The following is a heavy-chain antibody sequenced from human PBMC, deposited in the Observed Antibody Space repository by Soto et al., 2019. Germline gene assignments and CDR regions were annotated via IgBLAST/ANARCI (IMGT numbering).Heavy chain of an antibody. D-gene: IGHD3-3*01. V-gene: IGHV1-69*01. CDR3: ARVRRITIFGVVTEFDY. Sequence: QVQLVQSGAEVKKPGSSVKVSCKASGVTFSSYAISWVRQAPGQGLEWMGGIIPIFGTANYAQKFQGRVTMTADESTSTAYMELSSLRSEDTAVYYGARVRRITIFGVVTEFDYWGPGTLVTVSS. CDR2: IIPIFGTA. CDR1: GVTFSSYA. J-gene: IGHJ4*02.